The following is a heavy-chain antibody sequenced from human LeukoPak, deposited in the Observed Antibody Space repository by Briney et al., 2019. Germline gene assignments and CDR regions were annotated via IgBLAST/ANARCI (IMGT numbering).Heavy chain of an antibody. Sequence: SETLSLTCTVSGGSISSGDYYWSWIRQPPGKGLEWIGYIYYSGSTYYNPSLKSRVTISVDTSKNQFSLKLSSVTAADTAVYYCAMRGESTASGWGQGTMVTVPS. J-gene: IGHJ3*01. CDR2: IYYSGST. V-gene: IGHV4-30-4*08. D-gene: IGHD4-11*01. CDR3: AMRGESTASG. CDR1: GGSISSGDYY.